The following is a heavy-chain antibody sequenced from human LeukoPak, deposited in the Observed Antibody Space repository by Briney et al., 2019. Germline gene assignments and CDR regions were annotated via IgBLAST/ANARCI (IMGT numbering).Heavy chain of an antibody. D-gene: IGHD6-6*01. CDR1: GFTFSSYA. V-gene: IGHV3-23*01. CDR2: ISGSGGST. J-gene: IGHJ4*02. Sequence: GGSVRLSCAASGFTFSSYAMSWVRQAPGKGLECVSTISGSGGSTYYADSVKGRFTISRDNSKNTLYLQMNSLIAEDTAVYYCAKRPPKDKFGSSPFDFWGQGTLVTVSS. CDR3: AKRPPKDKFGSSPFDF.